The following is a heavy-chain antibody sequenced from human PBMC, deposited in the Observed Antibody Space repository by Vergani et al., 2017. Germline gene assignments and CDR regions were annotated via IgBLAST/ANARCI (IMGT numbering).Heavy chain of an antibody. Sequence: QVQLVESGGGVVQPGRSLRLSCAAFGFTFSSYGMHWVRQAPGKGLQWVAVISFDGSNKYYADSVKGRFTISRDNSKNTLYLQMNSLRAEDTAVFYCATLKSYYYDTWGQGTLVTVSS. CDR3: ATLKSYYYDT. V-gene: IGHV3-33*01. D-gene: IGHD3-22*01. CDR2: ISFDGSNK. CDR1: GFTFSSYG. J-gene: IGHJ5*02.